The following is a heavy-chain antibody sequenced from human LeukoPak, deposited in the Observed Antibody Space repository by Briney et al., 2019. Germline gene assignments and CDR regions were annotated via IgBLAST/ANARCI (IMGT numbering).Heavy chain of an antibody. CDR2: IYYSGST. V-gene: IGHV4-39*07. J-gene: IGHJ4*02. CDR3: ARVPTVTFFDY. Sequence: SETLSFTCTVSSDSISSSSYYWGWIRQPPGKGLEWIGTIYYSGSTYYNPSLKSRVTISVDTSKNQFSLKLSSVTAADTAVYYCARVPTVTFFDYWGQGTLVTVSS. CDR1: SDSISSSSYY. D-gene: IGHD4-17*01.